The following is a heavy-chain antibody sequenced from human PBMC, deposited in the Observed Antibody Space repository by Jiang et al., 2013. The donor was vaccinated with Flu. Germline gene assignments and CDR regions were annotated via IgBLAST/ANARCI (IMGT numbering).Heavy chain of an antibody. CDR3: AREVAGTYAFDI. D-gene: IGHD6-19*01. J-gene: IGHJ3*02. CDR2: TYYRSRWYY. CDR1: GASVSGNSDA. Sequence: SQTLSLTCAISGASVSGNSDAWNWIRQSPSRGLEWLGRTYYRSRWYYDYAVSVRSRIFINPDTSTNQFSLQLNSVTPEDMTVYYCAREVAGTYAFDIWGQGTTVTVSS. V-gene: IGHV6-1*01.